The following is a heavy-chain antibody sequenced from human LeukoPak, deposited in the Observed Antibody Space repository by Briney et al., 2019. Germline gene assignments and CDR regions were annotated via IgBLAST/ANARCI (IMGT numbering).Heavy chain of an antibody. CDR1: GFTFSSYS. CDR3: ARILYQDGSSPG. CDR2: ISKSSSYI. D-gene: IGHD5-24*01. Sequence: PGGSLRLSCAASGFTFSSYSMSWVRQAPGKGLEWVSSISKSSSYIYYADSVRGRFTISRDNAKNSLYLQMNSLRAEDTAVYSCARILYQDGSSPGWGQGTLVTVSS. V-gene: IGHV3-21*01. J-gene: IGHJ4*02.